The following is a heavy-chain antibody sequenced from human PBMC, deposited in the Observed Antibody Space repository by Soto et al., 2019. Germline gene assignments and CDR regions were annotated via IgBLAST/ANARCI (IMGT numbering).Heavy chain of an antibody. V-gene: IGHV3-64D*06. Sequence: GGSVSLSGLASGFSLSDYTMQWALQTPEKRLEYISLIDSKGQITDYAESVKGRFAISRDNSKNMLYLRMTSLRSDDTAVYDSVKDRPRLCTSSGSYVPDHWGHGP. D-gene: IGHD2-2*01. CDR2: IDSKGQIT. CDR3: VKDRPRLCTSSGSYVPDH. CDR1: GFSLSDYT. J-gene: IGHJ4*01.